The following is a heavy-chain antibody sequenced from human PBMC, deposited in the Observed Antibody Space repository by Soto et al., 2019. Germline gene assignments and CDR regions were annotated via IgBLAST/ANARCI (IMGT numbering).Heavy chain of an antibody. V-gene: IGHV1-3*01. CDR1: GYTFTSYA. D-gene: IGHD3-16*02. CDR2: INAGNGNT. CDR3: ARAPIRYYDYVWGSYRYDDYYYGMDV. J-gene: IGHJ6*02. Sequence: ASVKVSCKASGYTFTSYAMHWVRQAPGQRLEWMGWINAGNGNTKYSQKFQGRVTITRNTSASTAYMELSSLRSEDTAVYYCARAPIRYYDYVWGSYRYDDYYYGMDVWGQGTTVTVSS.